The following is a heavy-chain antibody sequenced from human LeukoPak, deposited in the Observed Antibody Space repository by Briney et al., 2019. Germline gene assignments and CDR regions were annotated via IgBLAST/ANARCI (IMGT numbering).Heavy chain of an antibody. CDR3: ARAIPQFLRVYPTGYMDV. CDR1: GGSISSYY. V-gene: IGHV4-59*01. Sequence: SETLSLTCTVSGGSISSYYWSWIRQPPGKGLEWIGYIYYSGSTNYNPSLKSRVTISVDTSKNQFSLKLSSVTAADTAVYYCARAIPQFLRVYPTGYMDVWGKGTTVTVSS. CDR2: IYYSGST. J-gene: IGHJ6*03. D-gene: IGHD2-2*02.